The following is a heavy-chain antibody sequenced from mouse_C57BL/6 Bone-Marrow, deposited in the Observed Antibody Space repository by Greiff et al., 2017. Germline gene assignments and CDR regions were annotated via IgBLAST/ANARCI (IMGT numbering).Heavy chain of an antibody. V-gene: IGHV3-5*01. Sequence: EVQLVESGPGLVKPSQTVFLTCTVTGISITTGNYRWSWLRQFPGNKLEWIGYIYYSGTTTYNPSLTSRTTITRDTPKNQFFLVMSSLTAEDTATYYFARDGYYPFDYWGQGTTLTVSS. CDR2: IYYSGTT. D-gene: IGHD2-3*01. CDR1: GISITTGNYR. J-gene: IGHJ2*01. CDR3: ARDGYYPFDY.